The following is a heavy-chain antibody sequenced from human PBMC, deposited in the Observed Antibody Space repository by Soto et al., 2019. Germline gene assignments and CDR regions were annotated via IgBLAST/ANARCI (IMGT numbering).Heavy chain of an antibody. V-gene: IGHV3-23*01. CDR2: ISGSGGST. J-gene: IGHJ6*02. CDR3: ANCDRITGTPRYYYHGMDV. D-gene: IGHD1-7*01. Sequence: SGGSLRLSCAASGFTFSSYAMSWVRQAPGKGLEWVSAISGSGGSTYYADSVKGRFTISRDNSKNTLYLQMNSLRAEDTAVYYCANCDRITGTPRYYYHGMDVWGQGTTVTVSS. CDR1: GFTFSSYA.